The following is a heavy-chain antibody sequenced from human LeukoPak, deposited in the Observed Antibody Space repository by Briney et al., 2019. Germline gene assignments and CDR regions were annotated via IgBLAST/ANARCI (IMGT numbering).Heavy chain of an antibody. Sequence: SETLSLTCTVSGGSVSDNNFFWNWIRQPPGKGLEWIGYIYNSGSTNYNPSLKSRVTISVDKSKNQFSLKLSSVTAADTAVYYCATYILGYCSGGSCYPGWGQGTLVTVSS. CDR1: GGSVSDNNFF. CDR2: IYNSGST. D-gene: IGHD2-15*01. V-gene: IGHV4-61*05. J-gene: IGHJ4*02. CDR3: ATYILGYCSGGSCYPG.